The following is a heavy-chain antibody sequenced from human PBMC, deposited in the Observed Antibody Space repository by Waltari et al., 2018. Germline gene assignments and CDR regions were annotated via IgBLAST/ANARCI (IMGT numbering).Heavy chain of an antibody. CDR2: RNPNSGNT. J-gene: IGHJ5*02. CDR1: GYTFTSYD. V-gene: IGHV1-8*03. Sequence: QVQLVQSGAEVKKPGASVKVSCKASGYTFTSYDINWVRQATGQGLEWMGWRNPNSGNTGYAQKFQGRVTITRNTSISTAYMELSSLRSEDTAVYYCARGPPVVVIAGMQTNNWFDPWGQGTLVTVSS. D-gene: IGHD2-21*01. CDR3: ARGPPVVVIAGMQTNNWFDP.